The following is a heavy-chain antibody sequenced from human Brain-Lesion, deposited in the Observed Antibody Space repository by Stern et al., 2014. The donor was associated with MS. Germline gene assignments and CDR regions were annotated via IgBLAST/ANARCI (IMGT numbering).Heavy chain of an antibody. CDR1: GGSISSGSDY. J-gene: IGHJ4*02. CDR2: IHPSGSA. V-gene: IGHV4-61*02. Sequence: QLQLQESGPGLVKPSQTLSVTCTVSGGSISSGSDYWSWIRQPVGKGLEWIGRIHPSGSAFYTPSLKSRVTISTDTSMNQFSLELNSATAADTAIYYCASGYRIFDYWGQGILVTVSS. CDR3: ASGYRIFDY. D-gene: IGHD5-18*01.